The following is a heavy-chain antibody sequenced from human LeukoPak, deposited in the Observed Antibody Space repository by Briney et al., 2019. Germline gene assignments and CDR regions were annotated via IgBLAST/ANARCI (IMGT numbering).Heavy chain of an antibody. D-gene: IGHD3-3*01. CDR1: GFTFSDYY. V-gene: IGHV3-11*01. CDR2: ISSSGSTI. CDR3: XXDRDGLYDFWSGYYPRHFDY. Sequence: GGSLRLSCAASGFTFSDYYMSWIRQAPGKGLEWVSYISSSGSTIYYADSVKGRFTISRDNAKNSLYLQMNSLRAEDTAVYYCXXDRDGLYDFWSGYYPRHFDYWGQGTLVTVSS. J-gene: IGHJ4*02.